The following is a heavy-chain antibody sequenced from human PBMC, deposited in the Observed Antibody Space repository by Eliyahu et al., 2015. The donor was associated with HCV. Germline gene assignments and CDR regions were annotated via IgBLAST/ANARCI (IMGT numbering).Heavy chain of an antibody. V-gene: IGHV4-59*11. D-gene: IGHD4-11*01. CDR1: GGPISSHF. J-gene: IGHJ3*02. Sequence: QVQLQESGPGLVKPSEILSLTCTVSGGPISSHFWSWIRQPPGKGLEWIGYIYYSGSTTYNPSLKSRLTISVDTSKNQFSLKLRSVTAADTAVYYCARGGYSKVDAFDIWGQGTMVTVSS. CDR2: IYYSGST. CDR3: ARGGYSKVDAFDI.